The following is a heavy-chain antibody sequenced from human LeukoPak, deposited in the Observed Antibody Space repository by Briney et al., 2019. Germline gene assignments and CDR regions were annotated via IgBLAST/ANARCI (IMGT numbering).Heavy chain of an antibody. V-gene: IGHV3-30*02. CDR3: AKGTMIVVDYYYYMDV. CDR1: GFTFSSYS. CDR2: IRYDGSNK. J-gene: IGHJ6*03. D-gene: IGHD3-22*01. Sequence: GGPLRLSCAASGFTFSSYSMHWVRQAPGKGLKWVAFIRYDGSNKYYADSVKGRFTISRDNSKNTLYLQMNSLRADDTAVYYCAKGTMIVVDYYYYMDVWGKGTTVTVSS.